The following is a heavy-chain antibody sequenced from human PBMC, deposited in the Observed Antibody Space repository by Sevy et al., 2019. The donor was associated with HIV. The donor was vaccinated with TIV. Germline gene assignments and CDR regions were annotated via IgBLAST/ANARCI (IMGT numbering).Heavy chain of an antibody. CDR2: IFPADSNT. J-gene: IGHJ3*02. CDR3: ARLDYGDSDAFDI. D-gene: IGHD4-17*01. Sequence: GESLKISCKGSGYSFITYWIGWERQMPGKGLEWMGLIFPADSNTRYSPSFQGQVTISADKSISTAYLQWSSLKASDTAMYYCARLDYGDSDAFDIWGQWTMVTVSS. V-gene: IGHV5-51*01. CDR1: GYSFITYW.